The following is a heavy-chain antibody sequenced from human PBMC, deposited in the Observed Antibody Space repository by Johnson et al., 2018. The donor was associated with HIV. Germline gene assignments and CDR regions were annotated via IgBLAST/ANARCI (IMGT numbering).Heavy chain of an antibody. V-gene: IGHV3-74*02. Sequence: VQLVESGGGLVQPGGSLGLSCAASGFTFSSYWMSWVRQAPGKGLEWVSRINSDGGTTDYADSVKGRFTISRDNAKNTLYLQMNSLRAADTALYYCARVKGYGIPNAFDIWGQGTMVTVSS. CDR3: ARVKGYGIPNAFDI. D-gene: IGHD5-18*01. CDR1: GFTFSSYW. J-gene: IGHJ3*02. CDR2: INSDGGTT.